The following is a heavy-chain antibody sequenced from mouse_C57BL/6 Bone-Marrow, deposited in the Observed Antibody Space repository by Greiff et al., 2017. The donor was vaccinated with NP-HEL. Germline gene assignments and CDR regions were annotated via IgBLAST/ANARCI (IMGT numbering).Heavy chain of an antibody. CDR1: GYTFTSYW. Sequence: QVQLQQPGAELVRPGSSVKLSCKASGYTFTSYWMDWVKQRPGQGLEWIGNIYPSDSETHYNQKFKDKATLTVDKSSSTAYMQLSSLTSEDSAVYCCARLYDYAWFAYWGQGTLVTVSA. J-gene: IGHJ3*01. CDR3: ARLYDYAWFAY. D-gene: IGHD2-4*01. CDR2: IYPSDSET. V-gene: IGHV1-61*01.